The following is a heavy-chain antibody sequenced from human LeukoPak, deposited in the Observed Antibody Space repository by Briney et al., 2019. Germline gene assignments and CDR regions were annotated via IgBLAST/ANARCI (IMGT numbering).Heavy chain of an antibody. CDR1: GFTFSDYY. D-gene: IGHD6-19*01. Sequence: KAGGSLRLSCAASGFTFSDYYMSWIRQAPGKGLEWVSYISSSGSTIYYADSVKGRFTISRDNAKNSLYLQMDSLRAEDTAFYHCVREGAPWGLGAEAGNNWFDPWGQGTLVIVSS. J-gene: IGHJ5*02. V-gene: IGHV3-11*01. CDR2: ISSSGSTI. CDR3: VREGAPWGLGAEAGNNWFDP.